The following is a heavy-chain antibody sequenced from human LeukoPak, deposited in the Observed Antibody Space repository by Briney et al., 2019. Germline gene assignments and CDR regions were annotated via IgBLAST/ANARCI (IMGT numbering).Heavy chain of an antibody. CDR2: IYDSGST. Sequence: SQTLSLTCTVSGGSISSGNYYRSWIRQHPGKGLEWIGYIYDSGSTYYNPSLKSRVTISVDTFKNQFSLKLSSVTAADTAVYYCARVSGSTIFYYWGQGTLVTVSS. J-gene: IGHJ4*02. D-gene: IGHD3-3*01. CDR1: GGSISSGNYY. CDR3: ARVSGSTIFYY. V-gene: IGHV4-31*03.